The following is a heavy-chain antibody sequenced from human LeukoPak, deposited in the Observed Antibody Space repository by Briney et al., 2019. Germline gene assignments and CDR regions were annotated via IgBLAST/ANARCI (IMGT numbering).Heavy chain of an antibody. CDR2: IQTSGST. V-gene: IGHV4-4*07. Sequence: SETLSLTCTVSGASISSYYWSWIRQPAGKGLEWIGRIQTSGSTNYNPSLKSRVTMSIDTSKNQISLKLTSVTAADTAVYFCASLNDFWGQGTLVTVSS. CDR3: ASLNDF. CDR1: GASISSYY. J-gene: IGHJ4*02.